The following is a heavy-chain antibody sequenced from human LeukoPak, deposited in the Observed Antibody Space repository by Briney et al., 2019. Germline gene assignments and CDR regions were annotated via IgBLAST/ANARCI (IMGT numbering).Heavy chain of an antibody. CDR3: AKLSGGGSSFDY. CDR2: ISYDGSNK. V-gene: IGHV3-30*18. J-gene: IGHJ4*02. Sequence: GGSLRLSCSASGFTFSTYGMHWVRQAPGKGLEWVAVISYDGSNKYYADSVKGRFTISRDNSKNTLYLQMNSLRAEDTAVYSCAKLSGGGSSFDYWGQGTLVTVSS. D-gene: IGHD2-15*01. CDR1: GFTFSTYG.